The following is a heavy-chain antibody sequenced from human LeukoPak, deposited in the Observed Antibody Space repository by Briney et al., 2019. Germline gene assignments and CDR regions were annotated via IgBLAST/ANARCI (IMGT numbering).Heavy chain of an antibody. V-gene: IGHV4-34*01. J-gene: IGHJ4*02. D-gene: IGHD1-14*01. CDR1: GWPFSGYY. CDR2: SKYSGST. Sequence: PADTLSLPFPAYGWPFSGYYWSWIRQPPGKGLECIGESKYSGSTNYNPSLKSRVTISVDTSKNQCSLKLSAVTAADTAVYYFASGRHHVYGYWGQGTLVTVSS. CDR3: ASGRHHVYGY.